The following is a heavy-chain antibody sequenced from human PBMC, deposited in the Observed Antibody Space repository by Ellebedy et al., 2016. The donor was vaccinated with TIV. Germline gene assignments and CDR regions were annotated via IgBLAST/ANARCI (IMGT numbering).Heavy chain of an antibody. J-gene: IGHJ4*02. V-gene: IGHV3-23*01. CDR3: ARGHGSGSFPELDY. Sequence: GESLKISXAVSGFTLSTYDMTWVRQAPGKGLEWVAGLRGDTDKVYYAGSVKGRFTIARDNSKNTLFLQMNSLRGEDTALYYCARGHGSGSFPELDYWGQGTLVTVSS. D-gene: IGHD3-10*01. CDR1: GFTLSTYD. CDR2: LRGDTDKV.